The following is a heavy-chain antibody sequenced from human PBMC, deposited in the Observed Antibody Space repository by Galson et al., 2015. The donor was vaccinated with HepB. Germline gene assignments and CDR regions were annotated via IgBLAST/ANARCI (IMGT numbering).Heavy chain of an antibody. J-gene: IGHJ1*01. Sequence: SVKVSCKASGGTFSSYAISWVRQAPGQGLEWMGGIIPIFGTANYAQKFQGRVTITADESTSTAYMELSSLRSEDTAVYYCASYYGDYPAEYFQHWGQGTLVTVSS. CDR1: GGTFSSYA. D-gene: IGHD4-17*01. V-gene: IGHV1-69*13. CDR3: ASYYGDYPAEYFQH. CDR2: IIPIFGTA.